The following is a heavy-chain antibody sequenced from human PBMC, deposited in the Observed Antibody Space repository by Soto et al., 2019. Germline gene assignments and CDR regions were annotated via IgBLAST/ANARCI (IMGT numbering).Heavy chain of an antibody. CDR1: GFSLSTSGVG. D-gene: IGHD6-6*01. CDR2: IYWNDDK. Sequence: SGPTLVNPTQTLTLTCTFSGFSLSTSGVGVGWIRQPPGKALEWLALIYWNDDKRYSPSLKSRLTITKDTSKNQVVLTMTNMDPVDTAAYYCAHTPSSSSGVYAFDIWGQGTMVTVSS. CDR3: AHTPSSSSGVYAFDI. J-gene: IGHJ3*02. V-gene: IGHV2-5*01.